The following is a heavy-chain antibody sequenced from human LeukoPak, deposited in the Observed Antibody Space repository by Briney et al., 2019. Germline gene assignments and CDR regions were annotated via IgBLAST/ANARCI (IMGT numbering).Heavy chain of an antibody. J-gene: IGHJ4*02. CDR2: IYYTGST. V-gene: IGHV4-39*07. Sequence: RPSETLSLTCTVSGGSISSSSYYGGWIRQPPGKGLEWIGNIYYTGSTYYNPSLKSRVTISVDTSKNQFSLKLRSVTAADTAVYYCANSCSGGSCFFDYWGQGILVTVSS. CDR1: GGSISSSSYY. CDR3: ANSCSGGSCFFDY. D-gene: IGHD2-15*01.